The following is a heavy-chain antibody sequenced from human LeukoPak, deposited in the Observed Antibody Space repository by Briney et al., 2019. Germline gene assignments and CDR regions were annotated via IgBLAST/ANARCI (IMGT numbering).Heavy chain of an antibody. CDR2: IYYGGGT. CDR1: GGSISGYY. D-gene: IGHD3-3*01. CDR3: ARHYVFVSGGSSFDY. Sequence: SETLSLTCTVSGGSISGYYWSWIRQSPGKGLEWIGYIYYGGGTNYSPSLKGRLTISLDTSKNQFSLKLTSVTAADTAVYYCARHYVFVSGGSSFDYWGQETLVTVSS. V-gene: IGHV4-59*08. J-gene: IGHJ4*02.